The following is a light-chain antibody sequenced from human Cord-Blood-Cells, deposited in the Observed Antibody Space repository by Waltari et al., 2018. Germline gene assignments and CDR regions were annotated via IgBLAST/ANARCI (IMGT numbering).Light chain of an antibody. V-gene: IGLV2-14*01. J-gene: IGLJ1*01. Sequence: QSALTQPASVSGSPGQSITISCTGTSSDVGGYNSVSWYQQHPGKAPKLMIYDVSNRPSGVSNRFSGSKSGNTASLTISGLQAEDEADYYCRSYTSSSTLGVFGTGTKVTVL. CDR1: SSDVGGYNS. CDR2: DVS. CDR3: RSYTSSSTLGV.